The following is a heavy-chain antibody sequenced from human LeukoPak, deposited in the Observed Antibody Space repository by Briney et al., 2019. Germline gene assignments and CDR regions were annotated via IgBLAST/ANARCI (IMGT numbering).Heavy chain of an antibody. D-gene: IGHD6-19*01. CDR1: GFTFSSYW. CDR2: ISSRSSYI. V-gene: IGHV3-21*01. CDR3: ARDAQWLVPEGYYYYMDV. J-gene: IGHJ6*03. Sequence: GGSLRLSCAASGFTFSSYWMHWVRQAPGKGLERVSSISSRSSYIFYADSVKGRFTISRDNAKNSLYLQMNSLGAEDTAVYYCARDAQWLVPEGYYYYMDVWGKGTTVTVSS.